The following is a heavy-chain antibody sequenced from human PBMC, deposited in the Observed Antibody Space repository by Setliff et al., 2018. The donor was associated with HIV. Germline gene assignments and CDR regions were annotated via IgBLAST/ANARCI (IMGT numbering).Heavy chain of an antibody. CDR2: IIPIFGMA. Sequence: SVKVSCKASGYSFTNYDINWVRQAPGQGLEWMGRIIPIFGMANYARKFQGRVTITADKSTSTAYLELSSLTYDDTAIYYCARAEFLGPESDFDIWGQGTMVTVSS. J-gene: IGHJ3*02. V-gene: IGHV1-69*04. CDR3: ARAEFLGPESDFDI. CDR1: GYSFTNYD. D-gene: IGHD3-10*01.